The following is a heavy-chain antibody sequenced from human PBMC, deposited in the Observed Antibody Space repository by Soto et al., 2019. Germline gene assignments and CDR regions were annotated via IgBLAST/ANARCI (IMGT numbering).Heavy chain of an antibody. CDR2: IYYSGST. J-gene: IGHJ5*02. V-gene: IGHV4-31*03. CDR1: GGSISSGGYY. Sequence: PSETLSLTCTVSGGSISSGGYYWSWIRQHPGKGLEWIGYIYYSGSTYYNPSLKSRVTISVDTSKNQFSLKLSSVTAADTAVYYCARDNVGYNWFDPWGQGTLVTVSS. CDR3: ARDNVGYNWFDP.